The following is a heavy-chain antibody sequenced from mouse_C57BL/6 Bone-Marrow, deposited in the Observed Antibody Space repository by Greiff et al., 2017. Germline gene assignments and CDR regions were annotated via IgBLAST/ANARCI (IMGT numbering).Heavy chain of an antibody. D-gene: IGHD2-1*01. CDR3: ARGNQDRCFDV. Sequence: QVQLQQSGAELMKPGASVKLSCKATGYTFTGYWIEWVKQRPGHGLEWIGENLPGSGSTNYNEKFKGKATFPADTSSNTAYMQLSSLTTEDSAIYYCARGNQDRCFDVWGTGTTVTVSS. V-gene: IGHV1-9*01. J-gene: IGHJ1*03. CDR1: GYTFTGYW. CDR2: NLPGSGST.